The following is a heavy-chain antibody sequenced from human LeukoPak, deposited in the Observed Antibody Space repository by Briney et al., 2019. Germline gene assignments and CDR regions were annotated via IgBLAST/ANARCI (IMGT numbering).Heavy chain of an antibody. V-gene: IGHV3-15*01. D-gene: IGHD3-9*01. Sequence: GRSLRLSCAASGLPFTNAWMSWVRQAPGKGLEWVGRIKGKVDGGTTDHAAPVKGRFTISRDDSKNTLYLQMNSLKTEDTAVYYCTTVGLYNILTGYYHDSFDMWGQGTMVTVSS. J-gene: IGHJ3*02. CDR3: TTVGLYNILTGYYHDSFDM. CDR1: GLPFTNAW. CDR2: IKGKVDGGTT.